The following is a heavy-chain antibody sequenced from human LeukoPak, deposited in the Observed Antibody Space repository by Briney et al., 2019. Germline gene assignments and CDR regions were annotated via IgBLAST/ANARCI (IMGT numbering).Heavy chain of an antibody. D-gene: IGHD1-26*01. CDR1: GFTFSSYS. CDR2: ISSSSRYI. J-gene: IGHJ3*02. CDR3: ARRLYSGSYGAHGAFDI. V-gene: IGHV3-21*01. Sequence: PGGSLRLSCAASGFTFSSYSMNWVRQAPGKGLEWVSSISSSSRYIYYADSVKGRFTISRDNAKNSLYLQMNSLRAEDTAVYYCARRLYSGSYGAHGAFDIWGQGTMVTVSS.